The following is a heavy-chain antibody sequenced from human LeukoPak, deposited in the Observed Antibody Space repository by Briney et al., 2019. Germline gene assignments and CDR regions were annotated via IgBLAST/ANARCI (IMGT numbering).Heavy chain of an antibody. CDR2: MNHNRGNT. CDR1: GYPYTIHD. D-gene: IGHD3-22*01. Sequence: ASVKVSCKASGYPYTIHDINWVRQAPGQGLEWMGWMNHNRGNTGSTQKFEDRVTFSSNTSINTAYMELRSLRSEDTALYYCARGYYYDVYTNHFDNWGQGTQVTVSS. V-gene: IGHV1-8*03. J-gene: IGHJ4*02. CDR3: ARGYYYDVYTNHFDN.